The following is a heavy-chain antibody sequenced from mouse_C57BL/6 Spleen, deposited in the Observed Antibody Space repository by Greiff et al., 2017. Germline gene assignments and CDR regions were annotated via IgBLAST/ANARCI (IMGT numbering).Heavy chain of an antibody. Sequence: VQLQQPGAELVRPGSSVKLSCKASGYTFTSYWMDWVKQRPGQGLEWIGNIYPSDSETHYNQKFKDKATLTVDKSSSTAYMQLSSLTSEDSAVYYCARGSSGYGFAYWGQGTLVTVSA. J-gene: IGHJ3*01. D-gene: IGHD3-2*02. CDR2: IYPSDSET. CDR1: GYTFTSYW. CDR3: ARGSSGYGFAY. V-gene: IGHV1-61*01.